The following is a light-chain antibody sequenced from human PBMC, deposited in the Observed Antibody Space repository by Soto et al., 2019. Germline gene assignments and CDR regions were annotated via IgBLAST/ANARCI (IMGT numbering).Light chain of an antibody. Sequence: ENVLTQSPATLSLSPGERATLSCGASQSVGNNYFAWYQQKPGLAPRLLIYAASTRATGIPDRFSGSGSGTDFTLTISRLEPEDFALYYCQPYGSSPPLTFGGGTKVEIK. CDR1: QSVGNNY. CDR3: QPYGSSPPLT. J-gene: IGKJ4*01. V-gene: IGKV3D-20*01. CDR2: AAS.